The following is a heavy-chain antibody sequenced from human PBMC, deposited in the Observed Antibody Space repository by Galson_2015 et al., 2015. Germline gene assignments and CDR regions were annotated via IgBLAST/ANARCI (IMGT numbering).Heavy chain of an antibody. CDR1: GFTVSSNY. Sequence: SLRLSCAASGFTVSSNYMSWVRQAPGKGLEWVSVIYSGGSTYYADSVKGRFTISRDNSKNTLYLQMNSLRAEDTAVYYCASGFLEWLLMDYWGQETLVTVSS. V-gene: IGHV3-53*01. D-gene: IGHD3-3*01. CDR3: ASGFLEWLLMDY. J-gene: IGHJ4*02. CDR2: IYSGGST.